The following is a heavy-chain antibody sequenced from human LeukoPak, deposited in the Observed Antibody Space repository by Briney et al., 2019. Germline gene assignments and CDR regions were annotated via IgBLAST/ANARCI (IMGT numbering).Heavy chain of an antibody. V-gene: IGHV3-23*01. D-gene: IGHD5-18*01. CDR2: ISGSGGNT. Sequence: GGSLRLSCAASGFTFSSYGMIWVRQAPGKGLEWVSVISGSGGNTYYADSVKGRFTISRDNSKNTLYLQMNSLRAEDTAIYYCAKRGKYGDTYGFGSFDYWGQGTLVTVSS. CDR3: AKRGKYGDTYGFGSFDY. CDR1: GFTFSSYG. J-gene: IGHJ4*02.